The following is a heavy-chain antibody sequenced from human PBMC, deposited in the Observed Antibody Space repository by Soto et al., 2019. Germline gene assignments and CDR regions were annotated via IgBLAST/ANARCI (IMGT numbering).Heavy chain of an antibody. Sequence: QITLKESGPTLVKPTQTLTLTCTFSGFSLSTSGVGVGWIRQPPGKALEWLALIYWDDDERYSPSLKSRLTITKDPSKTQVVLTVTNMDPVDTATYYCAHTSLRGDGYNGPLDYWGQGTLVTVSS. V-gene: IGHV2-5*02. CDR3: AHTSLRGDGYNGPLDY. CDR2: IYWDDDE. J-gene: IGHJ4*02. D-gene: IGHD5-12*01. CDR1: GFSLSTSGVG.